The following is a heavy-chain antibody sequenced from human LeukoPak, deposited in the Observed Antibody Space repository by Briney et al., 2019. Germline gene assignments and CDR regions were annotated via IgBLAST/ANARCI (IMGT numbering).Heavy chain of an antibody. J-gene: IGHJ4*02. CDR1: GFTLRSNY. Sequence: GGSLRLSCAASGFTLRSNYMTWVRQAPGKGLEGVAVIYSGGSTYYADSVKGRFTISRDNSKNTLYLQMHSLRAEDTAVYYCARIIDDYDSSGFFDYWGQGTLVTVSS. CDR2: IYSGGST. CDR3: ARIIDDYDSSGFFDY. D-gene: IGHD3-22*01. V-gene: IGHV3-53*01.